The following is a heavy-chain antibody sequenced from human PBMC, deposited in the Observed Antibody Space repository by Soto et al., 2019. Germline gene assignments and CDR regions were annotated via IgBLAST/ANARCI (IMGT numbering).Heavy chain of an antibody. CDR3: TRHLVDY. CDR2: TRSKVNNYAT. V-gene: IGHV3-73*02. Sequence: EVQLVESGGGLVQPGGSLKLSCAASGFTFSDAAIHWVRQASGKGLEWVGRTRSKVNNYATAYAASVKGRFTISRDDSKNTAFLQMNSLKTEDTAVYYCTRHLVDYWAQGTLVTVSS. CDR1: GFTFSDAA. J-gene: IGHJ4*02. D-gene: IGHD2-15*01.